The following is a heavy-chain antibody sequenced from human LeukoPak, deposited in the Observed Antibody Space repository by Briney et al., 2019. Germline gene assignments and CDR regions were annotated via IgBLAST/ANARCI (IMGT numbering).Heavy chain of an antibody. J-gene: IGHJ4*02. D-gene: IGHD3-16*01. Sequence: GGSLRLSCVASGFTFSSYGMHWVRQAPGKGLEWVAVISSDGKTEIYADSVRGRFTISRDNSKGTHYLQMNSLRSEDTAVYYCARGRDVGRFYFDYWGQGTLVTVSS. V-gene: IGHV3-30*03. CDR1: GFTFSSYG. CDR2: ISSDGKTE. CDR3: ARGRDVGRFYFDY.